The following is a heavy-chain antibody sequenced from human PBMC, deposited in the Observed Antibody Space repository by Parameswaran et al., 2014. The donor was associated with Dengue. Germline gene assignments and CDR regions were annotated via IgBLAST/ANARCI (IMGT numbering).Heavy chain of an antibody. Sequence: RWIRQPPGKGLEWIGYIYYSGSTNYNPSLKSRVTISVDTSKNQFSLKLSSVTAADTAVYYCARVADGYNWDENFFFDYWGQGTLVTVSS. CDR3: ARVADGYNWDENFFFDY. D-gene: IGHD5-24*01. V-gene: IGHV4-59*01. J-gene: IGHJ4*02. CDR2: IYYSGST.